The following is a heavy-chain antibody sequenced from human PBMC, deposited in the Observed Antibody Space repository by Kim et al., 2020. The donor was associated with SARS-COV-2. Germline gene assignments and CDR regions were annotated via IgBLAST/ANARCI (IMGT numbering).Heavy chain of an antibody. J-gene: IGHJ6*02. Sequence: GGSLRLSCAASGFTFSSYSMNWVRQAPGKGLEWVSSISSSSSYIYYADSVKGRFTISRDNAKNSLYLQMNSLRAEDTAVYYCARGPRGMAKAYYYYGMDVWGQGTTVTVSS. CDR2: ISSSSSYI. V-gene: IGHV3-21*01. D-gene: IGHD3-16*01. CDR1: GFTFSSYS. CDR3: ARGPRGMAKAYYYYGMDV.